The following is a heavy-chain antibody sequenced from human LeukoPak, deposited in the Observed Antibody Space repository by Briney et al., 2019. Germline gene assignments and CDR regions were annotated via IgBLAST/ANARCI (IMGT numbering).Heavy chain of an antibody. CDR3: ARFRYSHYDY. Sequence: SGPTLVNPAQTPTLTCTFSGFALSTSGMRVSWIRQPPGKALEWLARIDWDDDKFYSTSLKTRLTISQDTSKNQVVLTMTNMDPVDTATYYCARFRYSHYDYWGQGTLVTVSS. CDR1: GFALSTSGMR. CDR2: IDWDDDK. V-gene: IGHV2-70*04. D-gene: IGHD4-11*01. J-gene: IGHJ4*02.